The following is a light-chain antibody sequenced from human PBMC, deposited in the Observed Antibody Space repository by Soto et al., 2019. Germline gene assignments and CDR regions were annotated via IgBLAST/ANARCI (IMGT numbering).Light chain of an antibody. Sequence: EIVLTQSPATLSLSPGERATLSCRASQSVRSCLAWYQQKPGQAPRLLIYDASNRATGIPARFSGSGSGTDFTLTISSLEPEDFAVYYCQQRLAWPLTFGQGTKVEIK. CDR2: DAS. CDR1: QSVRSC. J-gene: IGKJ1*01. V-gene: IGKV3-11*01. CDR3: QQRLAWPLT.